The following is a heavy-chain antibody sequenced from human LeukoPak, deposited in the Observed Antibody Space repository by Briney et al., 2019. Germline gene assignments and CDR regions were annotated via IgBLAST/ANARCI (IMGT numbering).Heavy chain of an antibody. D-gene: IGHD3-9*01. Sequence: SETLSLTCTVSGGSISSSSYYWGWIRQPPGKGLEWIGSIYYSGNTYYNPSLKSRVTISVDTSKNQFSLKLSSVTAADTAVYYCAREYFDWLLSARFDYWGQGTLVTVSS. CDR3: AREYFDWLLSARFDY. CDR1: GGSISSSSYY. V-gene: IGHV4-39*07. CDR2: IYYSGNT. J-gene: IGHJ4*02.